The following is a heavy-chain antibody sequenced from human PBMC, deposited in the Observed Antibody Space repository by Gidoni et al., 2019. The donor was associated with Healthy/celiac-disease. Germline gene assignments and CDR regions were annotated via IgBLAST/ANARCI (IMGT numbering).Heavy chain of an antibody. D-gene: IGHD6-13*01. CDR1: GYTFTSYE. Sequence: QVQLVQPGAEVKKPGASVKVSCKASGYTFTSYEMHWVRQAPGQGLAWMGIINPSGGSTSYAQKFQGRVTMPRDTSTSTVYLELSSLRSEDTAVYYCARAYSSSWYWFDPWGQGTLVTVSS. CDR3: ARAYSSSWYWFDP. V-gene: IGHV1-46*01. J-gene: IGHJ5*02. CDR2: INPSGGST.